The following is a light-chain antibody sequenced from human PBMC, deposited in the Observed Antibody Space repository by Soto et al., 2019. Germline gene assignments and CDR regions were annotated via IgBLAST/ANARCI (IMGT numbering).Light chain of an antibody. V-gene: IGKV4-1*01. CDR3: QQYYSTPWT. J-gene: IGKJ1*01. Sequence: SVMTQSADSLAVSLGARAHINCKSSQSVLYSSNNKNYLAWYQQKPGQPPKLLIYWASTRESGVPDRFSGSGSGTAFTLTISSLQAEDVAVYYCQQYYSTPWTFGQGTKVDIK. CDR1: QSVLYSSNNKNY. CDR2: WAS.